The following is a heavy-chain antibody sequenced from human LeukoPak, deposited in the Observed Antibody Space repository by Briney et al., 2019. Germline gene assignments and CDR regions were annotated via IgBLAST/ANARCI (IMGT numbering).Heavy chain of an antibody. CDR3: ARGTYSYDSSGAFDI. CDR1: GDSISSGDYY. Sequence: SQTLSLTCTVSGDSISSGDYYWSWIRQPAGKGLEWIGRISSSGSTNCNPSLKSRVTISVDTSKNQFSLKLSSVTAADTAVYFCARGTYSYDSSGAFDIWGQGTMVIVSS. V-gene: IGHV4-61*02. D-gene: IGHD3-22*01. J-gene: IGHJ3*02. CDR2: ISSSGST.